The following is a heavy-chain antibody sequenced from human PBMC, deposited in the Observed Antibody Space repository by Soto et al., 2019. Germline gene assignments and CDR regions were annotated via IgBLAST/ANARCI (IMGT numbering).Heavy chain of an antibody. V-gene: IGHV3-7*01. CDR1: GFTFSSYW. Sequence: EVQLVQSGGGMVQPGGSLRLSCVGSGFTFSSYWMSWVRQAPGKGLEWLANIKEDGSKRYYVDYVNGRFTISRDNAKESLFLQMNSLRAEDTAVYYCTRDAYQRGDSWGQGTLVTVSS. CDR2: IKEDGSKR. J-gene: IGHJ4*02. D-gene: IGHD6-25*01. CDR3: TRDAYQRGDS.